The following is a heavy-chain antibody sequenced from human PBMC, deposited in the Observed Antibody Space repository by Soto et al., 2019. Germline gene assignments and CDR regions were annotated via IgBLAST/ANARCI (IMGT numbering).Heavy chain of an antibody. CDR2: TRSKAYGGTT. D-gene: IGHD5-12*01. V-gene: IGHV3-49*03. CDR3: TRDFELYGGLPFI. CDR1: GFTFGDYA. J-gene: IGHJ3*02. Sequence: TVGSLRLSCTASGFTFGDYAMSWFRQAPGKGLEWVGFTRSKAYGGTTEYAASVKGRFTISRDDSKSIAYLQMNSLKTEDTAVYYCTRDFELYGGLPFIWGQGTMVTVSS.